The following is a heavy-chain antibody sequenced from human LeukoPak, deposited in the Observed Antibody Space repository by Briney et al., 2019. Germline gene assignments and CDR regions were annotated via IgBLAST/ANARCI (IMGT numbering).Heavy chain of an antibody. D-gene: IGHD3-3*01. V-gene: IGHV3-49*03. J-gene: IGHJ5*02. CDR2: IRSKAYGGTT. Sequence: GGSLRLSCTASGFTFGDYAMSWFRQAPGKGLEWVGFIRSKAYGGTTEYAASVKGRFTISRDDSKSIAYLQMNSLKTEDTAVYYCTRDRGEKSYYDFWSGYSMNWFDPWGQGTLVTVSS. CDR1: GFTFGDYA. CDR3: TRDRGEKSYYDFWSGYSMNWFDP.